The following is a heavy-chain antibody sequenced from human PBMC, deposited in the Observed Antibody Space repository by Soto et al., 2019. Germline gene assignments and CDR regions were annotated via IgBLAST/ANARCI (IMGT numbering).Heavy chain of an antibody. Sequence: PGGSLRLSCEASGFTFENHVLTWVRQAPGKGLEWVSSISGRGNSKYYAESVKGRFSTSRDNSGHTLHLQMTSLTVDDTAIYFCAKVLRREYSDSLTDAFYFWGQGAMVTVAS. CDR2: ISGRGNSK. CDR1: GFTFENHV. J-gene: IGHJ4*02. V-gene: IGHV3-23*01. D-gene: IGHD4-17*01. CDR3: AKVLRREYSDSLTDAFYF.